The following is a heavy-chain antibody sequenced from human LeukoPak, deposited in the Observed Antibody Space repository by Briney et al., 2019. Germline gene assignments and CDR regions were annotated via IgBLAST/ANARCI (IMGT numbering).Heavy chain of an antibody. D-gene: IGHD6-19*01. CDR1: GFTFSSYN. Sequence: GGSLRLSCAASGFTFSSYNMIWDRQAPGKGLEWVSYISSSSSAMYYADSVKGRFTISRDNAKNSLYLQMNSLGDEDTAVYYCARGAGSNSLVGYWGQGTLVTVSS. V-gene: IGHV3-48*02. CDR2: ISSSSSAM. J-gene: IGHJ4*02. CDR3: ARGAGSNSLVGY.